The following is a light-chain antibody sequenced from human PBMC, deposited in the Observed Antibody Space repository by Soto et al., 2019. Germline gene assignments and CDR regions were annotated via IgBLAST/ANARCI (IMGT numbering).Light chain of an antibody. CDR1: SSDVGGYNY. CDR2: DVS. CDR3: NSYTSSRTWG. J-gene: IGLJ3*02. Sequence: QSVLTQPASVSGYPGQSITISCTGTSSDVGGYNYVSWYQQQPGKAPKLMIYDVSNRPSGVSNRFSGSKSGNTASLTISGHQAEDEADYYGNSYTSSRTWGFGGGTKLTVL. V-gene: IGLV2-14*01.